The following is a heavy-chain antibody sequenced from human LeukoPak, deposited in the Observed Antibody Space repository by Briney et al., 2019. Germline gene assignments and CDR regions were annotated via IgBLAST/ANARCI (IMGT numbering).Heavy chain of an antibody. J-gene: IGHJ6*03. CDR2: MNPNSGNT. V-gene: IGHV1-8*01. CDR3: ARSGDIVVVPAAASPSRDYYMDV. CDR1: GYTFTSYD. Sequence: GASVKVSCKASGYTFTSYDINWVRQATGQGLEWMGWMNPNSGNTGYAQKFQGRVTITADESTSTAYMELSSLRSEDTAVYYCARSGDIVVVPAAASPSRDYYMDVWGKGTTVTNSS. D-gene: IGHD2-2*01.